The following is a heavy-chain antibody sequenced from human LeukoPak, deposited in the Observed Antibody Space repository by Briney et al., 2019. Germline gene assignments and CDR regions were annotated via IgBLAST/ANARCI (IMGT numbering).Heavy chain of an antibody. V-gene: IGHV6-1*01. D-gene: IGHD6-13*01. J-gene: IGHJ6*02. CDR3: ARDPILVSSSRGLYYYYGMDV. Sequence: SQTLSLTCAISGDSVSSSSAAWNWIRQSPSRGLEWLGRTYYRSKWYNDYAVSVKSRITINPDTSKNQFSLQLNSVTPEDTAVYYCARDPILVSSSRGLYYYYGMDVWGQGTTVTVSS. CDR2: TYYRSKWYN. CDR1: GDSVSSSSAA.